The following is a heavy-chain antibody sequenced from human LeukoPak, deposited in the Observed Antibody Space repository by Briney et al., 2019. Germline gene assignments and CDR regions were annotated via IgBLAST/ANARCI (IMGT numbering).Heavy chain of an antibody. D-gene: IGHD6-13*01. J-gene: IGHJ4*02. CDR2: IYTSGST. CDR3: ASRDSSSSIDY. CDR1: GGSISSGSYY. V-gene: IGHV4-61*02. Sequence: SETLSLTCTVSGGSISSGSYYWSWIRQPAGKGLEWIGRIYTSGSTNYNPSLKSRVTISVDTSKNQFSLKLSSVTAADTAVYYCASRDSSSSIDYWGQGTLVTVSS.